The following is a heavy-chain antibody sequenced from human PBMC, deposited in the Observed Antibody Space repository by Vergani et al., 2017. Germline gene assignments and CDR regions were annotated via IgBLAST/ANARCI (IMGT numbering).Heavy chain of an antibody. CDR3: ARYCGGDCSPSDYYGMDV. Sequence: QVQLVQSGAEVKKPGASVKVSCKASGYTFTSYYMHWVRQAPGQGLAWMGIINPSGGSTSYAQKFQGRVTMTRDTSTSTVYMELSSLRSEDTAVYYCARYCGGDCSPSDYYGMDVWGQGTTVTVSS. V-gene: IGHV1-46*03. CDR1: GYTFTSYY. D-gene: IGHD2-21*02. CDR2: INPSGGST. J-gene: IGHJ6*02.